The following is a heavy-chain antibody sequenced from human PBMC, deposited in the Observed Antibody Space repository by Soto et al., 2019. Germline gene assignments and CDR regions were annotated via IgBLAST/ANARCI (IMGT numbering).Heavy chain of an antibody. CDR3: TTGGAHFDY. V-gene: IGHV4-39*01. D-gene: IGHD3-16*01. J-gene: IGHJ4*02. Sequence: SETLSLTCTVSGGSISSSSYYWGWIRQSPGKGLEWIGSIYYSGSTYYNPSLKSRVTISVDTSKNQFSLKLSSVTAADTAVYYCTTGGAHFDYWGQGTRVTVSS. CDR2: IYYSGST. CDR1: GGSISSSSYY.